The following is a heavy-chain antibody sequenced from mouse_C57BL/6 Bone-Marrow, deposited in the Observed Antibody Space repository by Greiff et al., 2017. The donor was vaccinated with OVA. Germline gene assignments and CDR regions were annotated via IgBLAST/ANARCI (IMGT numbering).Heavy chain of an antibody. CDR1: GYTFTNYW. J-gene: IGHJ4*01. V-gene: IGHV1-63*01. CDR2: IYPGGGYT. D-gene: IGHD1-2*01. Sequence: QVQLQQSGAELVRPGTSVKMSCKASGYTFTNYWIGWAKQRPGHGLEWIGDIYPGGGYTKYNEKFKGKATLTADKSSSTAYMQFSSLTSEDSAIYYCARGYYDAMDYWGQGTSVTVSS. CDR3: ARGYYDAMDY.